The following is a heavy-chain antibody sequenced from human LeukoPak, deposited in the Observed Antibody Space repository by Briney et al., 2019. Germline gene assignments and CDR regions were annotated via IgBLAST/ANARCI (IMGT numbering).Heavy chain of an antibody. CDR1: GGSISNYY. Sequence: SETLSLTCTVSGGSISNYYWSWIRQPPGKGLEWIGFIYYSGTTHYNPSLKSRVTMSVATSNNQFSLRLSSVTATDTAIYYCARHSGASPHYFDYWGQGALVTVSS. D-gene: IGHD1-26*01. V-gene: IGHV4-59*08. J-gene: IGHJ4*02. CDR2: IYYSGTT. CDR3: ARHSGASPHYFDY.